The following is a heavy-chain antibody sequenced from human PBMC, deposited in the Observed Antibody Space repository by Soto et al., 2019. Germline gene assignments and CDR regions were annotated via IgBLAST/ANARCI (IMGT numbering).Heavy chain of an antibody. CDR1: GGSISSGGYY. J-gene: IGHJ6*02. D-gene: IGHD6-13*01. V-gene: IGHV4-31*03. CDR2: IYYSGST. CDR3: ARAHKAGDYYGMDV. Sequence: QVQLQESGPGLVKPSQTLSLTCTVSGGSISSGGYYWSWIRQHPGKGLEWIGYIYYSGSTYYNPSLKSRVTRSVDTSKSQFSLKLSSVTAADTAVYYCARAHKAGDYYGMDVWGQGTTVTVSS.